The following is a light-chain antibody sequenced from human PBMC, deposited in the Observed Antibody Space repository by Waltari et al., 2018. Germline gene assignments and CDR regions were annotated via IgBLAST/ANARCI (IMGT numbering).Light chain of an antibody. CDR2: WAS. CDR1: QSVFYSSKNKNN. J-gene: IGKJ2*01. Sequence: DIVMTQSPDSLAVSLGERATINCKSSQSVFYSSKNKNNLAWYQQKPGQPPKLLIYWASTRESGVPDRFSGSRSGTDFTLTISSLQAEDVAVYYCQQYYTTPYTFGQGTKLEIK. CDR3: QQYYTTPYT. V-gene: IGKV4-1*01.